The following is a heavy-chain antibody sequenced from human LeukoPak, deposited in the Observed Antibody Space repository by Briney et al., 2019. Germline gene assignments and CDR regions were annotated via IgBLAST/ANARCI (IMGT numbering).Heavy chain of an antibody. Sequence: PGRSLRLSCAASGFTFDDYAMHWVRQAPGKGLEWVSGISWNSGSIGYADSVKGRFTISRDNAKNSLYLQMNSLRAEDTAVYYCARDIIDPWGQGTLVTVSS. V-gene: IGHV3-9*01. CDR2: ISWNSGSI. CDR1: GFTFDDYA. J-gene: IGHJ5*02. CDR3: ARDIIDP.